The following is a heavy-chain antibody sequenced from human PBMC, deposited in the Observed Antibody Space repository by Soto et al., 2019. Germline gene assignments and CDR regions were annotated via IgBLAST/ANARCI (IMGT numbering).Heavy chain of an antibody. D-gene: IGHD2-8*01. J-gene: IGHJ6*02. CDR1: GDSVSSNSAA. CDR2: TYYRSKWYN. CDR3: ARGRYCTTGVCYRDYYYYGMDV. Sequence: SQTLSLTCAISGDSVSSNSAAWNWIRQSPSRGLEWLGRTYYRSKWYNDYAVSVKSRITINPDTSKNQFSLQLNSVTPEDTAVYYCARGRYCTTGVCYRDYYYYGMDVWGQGTTVTVSS. V-gene: IGHV6-1*01.